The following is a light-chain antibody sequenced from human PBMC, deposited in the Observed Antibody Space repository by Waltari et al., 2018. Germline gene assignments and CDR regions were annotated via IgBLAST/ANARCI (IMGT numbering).Light chain of an antibody. V-gene: IGKV1-5*03. CDR2: KAS. Sequence: DIQMTQSPSTLSASVGDRVTLTCRASQSISNWLAWYQQRPGKAPKLLIYKASTLESGVPSRFSGSGSGTEFTLTISSLQSDDFATYFCQQSHSTPYTFGQGTRLDIK. CDR3: QQSHSTPYT. CDR1: QSISNW. J-gene: IGKJ2*01.